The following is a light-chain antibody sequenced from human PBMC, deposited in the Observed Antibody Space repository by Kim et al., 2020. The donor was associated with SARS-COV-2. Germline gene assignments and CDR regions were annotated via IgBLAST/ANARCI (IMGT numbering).Light chain of an antibody. CDR1: QGISNY. CDR3: QKYNSAPWT. Sequence: DIQMTQSPSSLSASVGDRVTITCRASQGISNYLAWYQQKPGKVPKLLIYAASTLQSGVPSRFSGSGFGTDFTLTISSLQSEDVATYYCQKYNSAPWTFGQGTKVDIK. J-gene: IGKJ1*01. CDR2: AAS. V-gene: IGKV1-27*01.